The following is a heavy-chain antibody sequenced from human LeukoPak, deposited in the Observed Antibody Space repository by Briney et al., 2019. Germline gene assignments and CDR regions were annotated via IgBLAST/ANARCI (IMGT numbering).Heavy chain of an antibody. CDR2: INSDGSTT. Sequence: GGSLRLSCAASGFTFSTYWMHWVRQAPGKGLVWVSRINSDGSTTSYADSVKGRFTISRDNAKSTLYLQMNSLRAEDTAVYYCARGNGGYSYGYIDYWGQGTLVTVSS. CDR3: ARGNGGYSYGYIDY. J-gene: IGHJ4*02. D-gene: IGHD5-18*01. CDR1: GFTFSTYW. V-gene: IGHV3-74*01.